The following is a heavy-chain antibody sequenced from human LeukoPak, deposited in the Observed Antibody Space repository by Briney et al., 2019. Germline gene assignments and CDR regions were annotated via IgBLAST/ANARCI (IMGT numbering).Heavy chain of an antibody. CDR2: ISSTGSYI. J-gene: IGHJ5*02. V-gene: IGHV3-21*01. CDR3: ARARGSGTPNWFDP. D-gene: IGHD3-10*01. CDR1: GFAFTSFS. Sequence: GRSLRLSCAASGFAFTSFSMNWVRQAPGKTLEWVASISSTGSYIDYADSVKGRFTISRDNAKNSLYLQMNSLRAEDTAVYYCARARGSGTPNWFDPWGQGTLVTVSS.